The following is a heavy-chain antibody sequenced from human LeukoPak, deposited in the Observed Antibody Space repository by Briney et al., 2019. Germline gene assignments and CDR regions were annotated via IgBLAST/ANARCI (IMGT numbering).Heavy chain of an antibody. CDR1: GFSFTPYS. J-gene: IGHJ4*02. CDR2: ISSSGSII. V-gene: IGHV3-48*01. Sequence: GGSLRLSCGVSGFSFTPYSMNWVRQAPGKGLEWISYISSSGSIIYNADSVKGRFTISRDDSQNTIYLQMDSLRAEDTAVYYCATSSPRNYFDHWGQGTLVTVSS. D-gene: IGHD1-14*01. CDR3: ATSSPRNYFDH.